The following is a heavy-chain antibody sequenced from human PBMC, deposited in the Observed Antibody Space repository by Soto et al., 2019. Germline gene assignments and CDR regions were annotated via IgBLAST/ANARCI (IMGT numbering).Heavy chain of an antibody. V-gene: IGHV3-33*01. J-gene: IGHJ5*02. CDR3: ARDIAVAGTNWFDP. D-gene: IGHD6-19*01. CDR1: GFTFSSYG. CDR2: IWYDGSNK. Sequence: QVQLVESGGGVVQPGRSLRLSCAASGFTFSSYGMHWVRQAPGKGLEWVAVIWYDGSNKYYADSVKGRFTISRDNSKNTLYLQTNSLRAEDTAVYYCARDIAVAGTNWFDPWGQGTLVTVSS.